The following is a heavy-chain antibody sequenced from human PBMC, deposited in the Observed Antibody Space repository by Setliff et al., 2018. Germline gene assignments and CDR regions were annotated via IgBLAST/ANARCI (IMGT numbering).Heavy chain of an antibody. J-gene: IGHJ4*02. V-gene: IGHV4-30-4*01. CDR1: GASVTSFDYY. CDR3: ARTHCTTTSCFYFHY. CDR2: ISHGVST. Sequence: SETLSLTCAVSGASVTSFDYYWSWIRQPPGKGLEYIGHISHGVSTSYSPSLKSRLSISADTSKNQFSLKLTSVTAADTAVYYCARTHCTTTSCFYFHYWGQGTVVTVSS. D-gene: IGHD2-2*01.